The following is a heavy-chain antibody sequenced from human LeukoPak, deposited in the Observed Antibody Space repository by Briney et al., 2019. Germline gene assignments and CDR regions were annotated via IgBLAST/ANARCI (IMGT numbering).Heavy chain of an antibody. J-gene: IGHJ4*02. Sequence: PGGSLRLSCAASGLTFSNYAMTWVRQTPGKGLEWVSTITGSDGDTFYADSAKGRFTISRDNSKNTLYLLMDSLRAEDTAVYYCAKVPKTSSNYYFDFWGQGNLVTVSS. D-gene: IGHD5-24*01. CDR1: GLTFSNYA. CDR2: ITGSDGDT. CDR3: AKVPKTSSNYYFDF. V-gene: IGHV3-23*01.